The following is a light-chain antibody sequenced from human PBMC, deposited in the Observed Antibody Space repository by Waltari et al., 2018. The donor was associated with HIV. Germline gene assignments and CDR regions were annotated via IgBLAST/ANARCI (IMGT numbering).Light chain of an antibody. Sequence: SYELTQPPSVSVLPGQTARITCSGDALRAQYVSWYQQKPGQAPVLVMYKDTERPSGIPERFFGSTSGTSVTLIISGVQAEDEADYYCQSADTSLSYYVFGTGTKVSVL. J-gene: IGLJ1*01. CDR1: ALRAQY. CDR3: QSADTSLSYYV. V-gene: IGLV3-25*03. CDR2: KDT.